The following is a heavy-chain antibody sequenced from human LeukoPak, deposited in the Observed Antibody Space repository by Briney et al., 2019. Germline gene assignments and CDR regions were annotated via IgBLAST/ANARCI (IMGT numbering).Heavy chain of an antibody. V-gene: IGHV4-39*01. CDR2: IYYSGST. D-gene: IGHD3-9*01. CDR1: GGSLSSSSYY. J-gene: IGHJ5*02. CDR3: AGLGYYDILTGYYPNWFDP. Sequence: SETLSLTCTVSGGSLSSSSYYWGWIRQPPGKGLEWIGSIYYSGSTYYNPSLKSRVTISVDTSKNQFSLKLSSVTAADTAVYYCAGLGYYDILTGYYPNWFDPWGQGTLVTVSS.